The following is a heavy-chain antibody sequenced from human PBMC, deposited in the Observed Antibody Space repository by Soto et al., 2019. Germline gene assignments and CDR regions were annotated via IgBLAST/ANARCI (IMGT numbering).Heavy chain of an antibody. J-gene: IGHJ6*02. D-gene: IGHD3-3*02. CDR1: GYTFGDYG. CDR3: TNIFRVQTSRLYYQNGMDV. CDR2: ISAYNGYT. Sequence: QAQLGQSGSEVKNPGASVKVSCKASGYTFGDYGISWVRQAPGPGLDWIGWISAYNGYTKYSQKFQGRVNMTTDTATSPASWVLWSLRCYDTAVYYCTNIFRVQTSRLYYQNGMDVWGQGTKVTVSS. V-gene: IGHV1-18*01.